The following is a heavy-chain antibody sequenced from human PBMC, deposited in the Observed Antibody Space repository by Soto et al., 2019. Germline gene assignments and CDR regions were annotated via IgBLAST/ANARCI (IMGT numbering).Heavy chain of an antibody. J-gene: IGHJ4*02. CDR3: AKGLYGSGTSSSSYPFFHY. CDR1: GFTFSSYG. CDR2: ISGSGGST. D-gene: IGHD2-2*01. Sequence: GGSLRLSCAASGFTFSSYGMSWVRQAPGKGLEWVAAISGSGGSTNYADSVKGRFTISRDNSKNTLYLQMSSLRAEDTAVYYCAKGLYGSGTSSSSYPFFHYWGQGILVTVSS. V-gene: IGHV3-23*01.